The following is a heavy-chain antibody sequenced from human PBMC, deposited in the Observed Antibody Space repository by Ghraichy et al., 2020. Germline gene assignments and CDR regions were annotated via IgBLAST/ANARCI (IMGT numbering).Heavy chain of an antibody. V-gene: IGHV3-11*01. CDR1: GFTFSDYY. D-gene: IGHD4-23*01. Sequence: GESLNISCAASGFTFSDYYMSWIRQAPGKGLEWVSYISSSNTIYYADSLKGRFTISRDNAKNSLYLQMNSLRAEDTAVYYCARERVHYGGSPLDYWGQGTLVTVSS. CDR2: ISSSNTI. J-gene: IGHJ4*02. CDR3: ARERVHYGGSPLDY.